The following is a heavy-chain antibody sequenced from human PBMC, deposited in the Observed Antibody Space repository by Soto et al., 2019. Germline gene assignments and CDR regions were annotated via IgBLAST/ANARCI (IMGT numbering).Heavy chain of an antibody. V-gene: IGHV1-18*01. CDR1: GYTFTSYG. CDR2: ISAYNGIA. D-gene: IGHD3-3*01. Sequence: ASVKVSCKASGYTFTSYGISWVRQAPGQGLEWMGWISAYNGIANYAQKFQGRVTITADKSMSTAYMELSSLRSEDTAVYYCASGALGRYDFWGGYNNWFDPWGQGTLVTVSS. J-gene: IGHJ5*02. CDR3: ASGALGRYDFWGGYNNWFDP.